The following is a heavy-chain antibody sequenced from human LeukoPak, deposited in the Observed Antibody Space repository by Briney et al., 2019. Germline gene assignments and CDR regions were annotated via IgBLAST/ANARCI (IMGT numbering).Heavy chain of an antibody. CDR3: ARDRWGYSYGGD. CDR1: GFTFSNYW. CDR2: IKQDGSER. J-gene: IGHJ4*02. V-gene: IGHV3-7*01. Sequence: GGSLRLSCAASGFTFSNYWMSWVRQAPGKGLEWVANIKQDGSERYYVDSVKGRFTISRDNAKNSLYLQMNSLRAEDTAVYYCARDRWGYSYGGDWGQGTLVTVSS. D-gene: IGHD5-18*01.